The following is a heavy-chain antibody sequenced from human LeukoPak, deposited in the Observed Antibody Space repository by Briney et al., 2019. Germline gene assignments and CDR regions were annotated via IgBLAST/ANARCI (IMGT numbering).Heavy chain of an antibody. D-gene: IGHD5-18*01. CDR1: GFTFSSYS. J-gene: IGHJ4*02. CDR2: ISSSGSTI. Sequence: GGSLRLSCAASGFTFSSYSMNWVRQAPGKGLEWVSYISSSGSTIYYADSVKGRFTISRDNAKNSLYLQMNSLGAEDTAVYYCAREGLWLTVDYWGQGTLVTVSS. V-gene: IGHV3-48*04. CDR3: AREGLWLTVDY.